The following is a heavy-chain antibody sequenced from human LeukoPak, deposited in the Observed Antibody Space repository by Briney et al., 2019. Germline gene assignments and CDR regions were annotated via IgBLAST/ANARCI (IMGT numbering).Heavy chain of an antibody. Sequence: GGSLRLSCAASGFTLSSYAMSWVRQGPGKGLEWVSAISVSGNTYHADSVKGRFTISRDSSKNTLYLQMNSLRAEDTAVYYCARELLWFGDAHFDIWGQGTMVTVSS. D-gene: IGHD3-10*01. J-gene: IGHJ3*02. CDR3: ARELLWFGDAHFDI. V-gene: IGHV3-23*01. CDR1: GFTLSSYA. CDR2: ISVSGNT.